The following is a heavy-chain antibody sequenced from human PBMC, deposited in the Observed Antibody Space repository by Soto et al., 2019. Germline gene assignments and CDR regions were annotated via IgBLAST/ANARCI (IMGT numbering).Heavy chain of an antibody. CDR1: GGSISSSSYY. CDR2: ISGRGEYT. CDR3: AKDPDYGDTSGYPSPPP. Sequence: ETLSLTCTVSGGSISSSSYYWGWIRQPPGKGLEWVSVISGRGEYTDYAGSVRGRFTISRDNSKNTLYLQMNSLGVDDTAVYYCAKDPDYGDTSGYPSPPPWGRGTLVTVSS. V-gene: IGHV3-23*01. J-gene: IGHJ5*02. D-gene: IGHD3-22*01.